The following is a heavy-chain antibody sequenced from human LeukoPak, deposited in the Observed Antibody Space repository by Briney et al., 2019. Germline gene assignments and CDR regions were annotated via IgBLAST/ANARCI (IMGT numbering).Heavy chain of an antibody. CDR1: GFTFSSYE. J-gene: IGHJ4*02. V-gene: IGHV3-48*03. CDR2: ISSSGRTM. Sequence: GGSLRLSCAASGFTFSSYEMNWVRQAPGKGLEWVSYISSSGRTMYYADSVKGRFTISRDNAKNSLYLQMNSLRAEDTAVYYCARADRLGAALLASFDYWGQGTLVTVSS. CDR3: ARADRLGAALLASFDY. D-gene: IGHD3-16*01.